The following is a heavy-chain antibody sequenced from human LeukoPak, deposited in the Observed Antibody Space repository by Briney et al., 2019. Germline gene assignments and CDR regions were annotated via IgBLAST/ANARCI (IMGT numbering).Heavy chain of an antibody. D-gene: IGHD3-9*01. CDR2: IYSGGST. V-gene: IGHV3-66*01. CDR1: GFTVSSNY. Sequence: PGGSLRLSCAASGFTVSSNYMSWVRQAPGKGLEWVSVIYSGGSTYYADSVKGRFTISRDNSKNTLYLQMNSLRAEDTAVYYCASAGVLTGYLYYYYYGMDVWGQGTTVTVSS. CDR3: ASAGVLTGYLYYYYYGMDV. J-gene: IGHJ6*02.